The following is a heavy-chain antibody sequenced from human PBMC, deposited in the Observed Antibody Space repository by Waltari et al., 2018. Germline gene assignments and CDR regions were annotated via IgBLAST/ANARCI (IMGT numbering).Heavy chain of an antibody. Sequence: QVQLVESGGGVVQPGGSLRLSCAASGFTFSSYGMHWVRQAPGKGLEWVAFIRCDGSNKYYADSVKGRFTITRDNSKNTLYLQMNSLRAEDTAVYYCAKDPPSADDYGDYGYFDYWGQGTLVTVSS. CDR3: AKDPPSADDYGDYGYFDY. CDR1: GFTFSSYG. J-gene: IGHJ4*02. V-gene: IGHV3-30*02. D-gene: IGHD4-17*01. CDR2: IRCDGSNK.